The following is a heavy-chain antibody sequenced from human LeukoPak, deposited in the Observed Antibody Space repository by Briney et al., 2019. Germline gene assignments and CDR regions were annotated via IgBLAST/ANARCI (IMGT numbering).Heavy chain of an antibody. V-gene: IGHV4-4*07. CDR1: GGSISSYY. CDR2: IYTSGST. CDR3: ARARGCSGGSCYCFDY. D-gene: IGHD2-15*01. Sequence: SETLSLTCTVSGGSISSYYWSWIRQPAGKGLEWIGRIYTSGSTYSNPSLKSRVTISVDTSKNQFSLKLSSVTAADTAVYYCARARGCSGGSCYCFDYWGQGTLVTVSS. J-gene: IGHJ4*02.